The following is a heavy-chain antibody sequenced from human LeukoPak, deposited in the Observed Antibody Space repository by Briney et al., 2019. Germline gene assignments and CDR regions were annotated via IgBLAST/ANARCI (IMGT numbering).Heavy chain of an antibody. CDR1: GFTFSSYE. J-gene: IGHJ5*02. Sequence: GGSLRLSCAASGFTFSSYEMNWVRQAPGKGLEWVSYISSSGSTIYYADSVKGRFTISRDNAKNSLYLQMYSLRAEDTAVYYCARDDSGWYRWFDPWGQGTLVTVSS. V-gene: IGHV3-48*03. CDR2: ISSSGSTI. CDR3: ARDDSGWYRWFDP. D-gene: IGHD6-19*01.